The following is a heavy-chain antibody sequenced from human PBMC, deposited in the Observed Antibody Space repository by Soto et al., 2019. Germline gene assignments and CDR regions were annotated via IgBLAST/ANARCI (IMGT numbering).Heavy chain of an antibody. CDR2: IDPNNDDT. CDR1: GYTFIGYY. Sequence: ASVKVSCKASGYTFIGYYLHWVRQAPGQGLEWMGWIDPNNDDTASAQKFQGRVTMTRDTSIDTAYMELSRLRSDDTAVYYCARALRSWFLYDSTGYYFESWGQGTLVTVSS. J-gene: IGHJ4*02. D-gene: IGHD3-9*01. V-gene: IGHV1-2*02. CDR3: ARALRSWFLYDSTGYYFES.